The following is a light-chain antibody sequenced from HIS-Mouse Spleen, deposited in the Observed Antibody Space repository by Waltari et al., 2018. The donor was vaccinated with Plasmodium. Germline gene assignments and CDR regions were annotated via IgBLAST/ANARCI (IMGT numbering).Light chain of an antibody. V-gene: IGLV3-25*03. CDR1: ALPTQY. CDR2: KDS. J-gene: IGLJ2*01. Sequence: SYELTQPPSVSVSPGQTARITCSGDALPTQYAYWYQQKPGQAPVRVIYKDSERPSGIPERFSGSSSGTTVTLTISGVQAEDEADYYCQSADSSGTYRVFGGGTKLTVL. CDR3: QSADSSGTYRV.